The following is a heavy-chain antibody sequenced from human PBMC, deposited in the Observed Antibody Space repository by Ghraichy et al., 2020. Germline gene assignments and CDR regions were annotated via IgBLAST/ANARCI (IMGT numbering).Heavy chain of an antibody. J-gene: IGHJ6*03. CDR3: ARGYSGYESRPPYYYYYYMDV. V-gene: IGHV4-30-2*01. Sequence: LRLSCAVSGGSISSGGYSWSWIRQPPGKGLEWIGYIHHSGSTYYNPSLKSRVTISVDRSKNQFSLKLSSVTAADTAVYYCARGYSGYESRPPYYYYYYMDVWGKGTTVTVSS. CDR1: GGSISSGGYS. CDR2: IHHSGST. D-gene: IGHD5-12*01.